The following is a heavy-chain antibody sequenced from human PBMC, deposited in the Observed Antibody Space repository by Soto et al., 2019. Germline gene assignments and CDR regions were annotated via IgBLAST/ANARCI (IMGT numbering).Heavy chain of an antibody. CDR3: ARVLSSDTFDI. CDR2: IYHSGST. J-gene: IGHJ3*02. D-gene: IGHD2-8*02. V-gene: IGHV4-4*02. CDR1: GGSINSVNW. Sequence: QVQLQESGPGLVKPSGTLSLICGVSGGSINSVNWWTWVRQPPGKGLEWIGEIYHSGSTNYNPSLKSRVTISIDKSKNYFSLKMPSVTAADTAVYYGARVLSSDTFDIWGQGTMVTVSS.